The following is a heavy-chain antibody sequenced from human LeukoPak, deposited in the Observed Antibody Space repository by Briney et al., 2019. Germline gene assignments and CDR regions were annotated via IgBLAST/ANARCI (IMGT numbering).Heavy chain of an antibody. CDR2: IYYSGST. V-gene: IGHV4-59*01. D-gene: IGHD1-26*01. CDR1: GGSISSYY. Sequence: SETLSLTCTVSGGSISSYYWSWIRQPPGKGLEWIGYIYYSGSTNYNPSLKSRVTISVDTSKNQFSLKLSSVTAADTAVYYCARVPPPNLLLSGSYHAFDIWGQGTMVTVSS. J-gene: IGHJ3*02. CDR3: ARVPPPNLLLSGSYHAFDI.